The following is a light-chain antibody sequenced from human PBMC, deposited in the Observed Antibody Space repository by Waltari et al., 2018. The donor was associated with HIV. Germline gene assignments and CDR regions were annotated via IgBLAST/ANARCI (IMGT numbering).Light chain of an antibody. CDR1: DNSNNW. Sequence: DIRLTQSPSTLSASVGDRVPITCRASDNSNNWLAWYQQKPGKAPTLLIFQASFSPIGVPSRFSGSGSGTEFTLTISSLQPDDSATYYCLEFLSYSHISFGGGTKVEI. CDR2: QAS. CDR3: LEFLSYSHIS. V-gene: IGKV1-5*03. J-gene: IGKJ4*01.